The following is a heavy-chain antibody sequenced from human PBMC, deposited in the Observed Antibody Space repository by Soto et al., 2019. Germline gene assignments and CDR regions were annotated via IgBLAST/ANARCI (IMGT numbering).Heavy chain of an antibody. CDR2: ISSSSSYI. Sequence: GGSLRLSCAASGFAFSSYGMIWVRQAPGKGLEWVSSISSSSSYIYYADSVKGRFAISRDDAKNSVFLQMNSLSYEDTAVYFCARLRTTSGPSGHAYWGQGT. J-gene: IGHJ4*02. CDR1: GFAFSSYG. D-gene: IGHD6-19*01. CDR3: ARLRTTSGPSGHAY. V-gene: IGHV3-21*01.